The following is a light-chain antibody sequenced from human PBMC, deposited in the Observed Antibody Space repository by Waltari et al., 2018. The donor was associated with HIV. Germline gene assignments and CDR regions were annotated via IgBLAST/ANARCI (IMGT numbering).Light chain of an antibody. CDR2: DVS. V-gene: IGLV2-14*03. CDR3: SSYTRSTRTTAWL. Sequence: QSALTQPASVSGATGQSNTISCTETASDIGDYNYVSWYQQHPGKAPKLLIYDVSNRPSGISTRFSGSKSGTTASLTISGIQAEDEAVYYCSSYTRSTRTTAWLFGGGTGLTVL. J-gene: IGLJ2*01. CDR1: ASDIGDYNY.